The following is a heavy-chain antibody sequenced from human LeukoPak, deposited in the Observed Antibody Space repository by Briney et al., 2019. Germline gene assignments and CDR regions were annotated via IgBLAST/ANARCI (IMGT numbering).Heavy chain of an antibody. Sequence: PGGSLRLSCAASGLTFSSHWMHWVRQAPGKGPEWVAIVWYDGNNKYYADSVKGRFTISRDNSENTLFLQMNSLRVEDSALYYCARGDDGRSLDYWGQGTRVTVSS. J-gene: IGHJ4*02. CDR3: ARGDDGRSLDY. D-gene: IGHD1-1*01. CDR2: VWYDGNNK. CDR1: GLTFSSHW. V-gene: IGHV3-33*08.